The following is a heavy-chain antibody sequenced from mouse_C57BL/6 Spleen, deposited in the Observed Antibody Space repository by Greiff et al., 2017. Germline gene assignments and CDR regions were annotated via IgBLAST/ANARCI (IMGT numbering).Heavy chain of an antibody. CDR1: GFSLTSYG. Sequence: LLLQQSGPGLVQPSPSLSITCTVSGFSLTSYGVHWVRQPPGKGLEWLGVLWSGGSTDYNAAFISRLSISKDNSKSQVFFKMNSLQADDTAIYYCAKDRFPRSYAMDYWGQGTSVTVSS. J-gene: IGHJ4*01. CDR2: LWSGGST. V-gene: IGHV2-4*01. CDR3: AKDRFPRSYAMDY.